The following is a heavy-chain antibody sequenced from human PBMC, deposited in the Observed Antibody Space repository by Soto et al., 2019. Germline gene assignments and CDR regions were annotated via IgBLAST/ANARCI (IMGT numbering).Heavy chain of an antibody. CDR3: ARSAGRGGDRFDL. CDR2: IYYGGGT. J-gene: IGHJ4*02. CDR1: GGAITSGGYY. D-gene: IGHD2-21*02. Sequence: QVQLQESGPGLVKPSQTLSLTCTVSGGAITSGGYYWTWIRQHPGKGLEWIGYIYYGGGTYYNPSIESRLTISVDPSMTRFSRELTSVAAADTAVYYCARSAGRGGDRFDLWGKGILVPVLS. V-gene: IGHV4-31*03.